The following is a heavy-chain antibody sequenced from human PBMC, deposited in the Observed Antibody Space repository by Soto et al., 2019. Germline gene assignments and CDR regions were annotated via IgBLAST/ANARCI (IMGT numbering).Heavy chain of an antibody. CDR1: GGSISSGGYY. CDR3: ATTDAQVTFYYYYGMDV. V-gene: IGHV4-31*03. CDR2: IYYSGST. Sequence: PSETLSLTCTVSGGSISSGGYYWSWIRQHPGKGLEWIGYIYYSGSTYYNPSLKSRVTISVDTSKNQFSLKLSSVTAADTAVYYCATTDAQVTFYYYYGMDVWGQGTTVTVSS. D-gene: IGHD2-21*02. J-gene: IGHJ6*02.